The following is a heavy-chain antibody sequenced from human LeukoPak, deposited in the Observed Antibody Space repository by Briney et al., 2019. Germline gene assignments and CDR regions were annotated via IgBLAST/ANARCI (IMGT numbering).Heavy chain of an antibody. J-gene: IGHJ4*02. D-gene: IGHD3-22*01. Sequence: PSETLSLTCTVSGGSISSYYWSWIRQPPGKGLEWIGYIYYSGSTKYNPSLKSRVTISVDTSKNQFSLKLSSVTAADTAVYYCARSTSARYDSSGYAQVHYFDYWGQGTLVTVSS. V-gene: IGHV4-59*08. CDR1: GGSISSYY. CDR3: ARSTSARYDSSGYAQVHYFDY. CDR2: IYYSGST.